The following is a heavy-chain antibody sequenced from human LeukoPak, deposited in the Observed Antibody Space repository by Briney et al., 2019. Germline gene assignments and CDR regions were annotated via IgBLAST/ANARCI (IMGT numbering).Heavy chain of an antibody. CDR3: ARGGYGDSLEPDLPDDY. Sequence: PGGSLRLSCAASGFTFDDYGMSWVRQAPGKGLEWVSGINWNGGSTGYADSVKGRFTISRDNAKNSLYLQMNSLRAEDTAVYYCARGGYGDSLEPDLPDDYWGQGTLVTVSS. CDR1: GFTFDDYG. V-gene: IGHV3-20*04. D-gene: IGHD4-17*01. J-gene: IGHJ4*02. CDR2: INWNGGST.